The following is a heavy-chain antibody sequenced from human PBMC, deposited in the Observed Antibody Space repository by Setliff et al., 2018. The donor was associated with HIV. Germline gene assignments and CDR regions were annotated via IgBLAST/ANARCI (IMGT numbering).Heavy chain of an antibody. V-gene: IGHV3-20*04. CDR3: ARDPYCSGGSYYNEKDV. J-gene: IGHJ6*04. D-gene: IGHD2-15*01. CDR1: GFTLSDQY. Sequence: GGSLRLSCAASGFTLSDQYMDWVRQAPGKGLEWVSGINWNGDSTDYADSVKGRFTISRDNAKNSLYLQMNGLRAEDTALYYCARDPYCSGGSYYNEKDVWGKGTTVTVSS. CDR2: INWNGDST.